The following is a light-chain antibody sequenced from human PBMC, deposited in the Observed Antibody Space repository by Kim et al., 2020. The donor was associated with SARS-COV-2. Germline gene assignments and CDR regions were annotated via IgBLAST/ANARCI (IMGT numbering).Light chain of an antibody. J-gene: IGLJ2*01. CDR1: KLGDKY. CDR2: QDS. Sequence: GSTGQTASITCSGDKLGDKYACWYQQEPGQSPVLVIYQDSKRPSGIPERFSGSNSGNTATLTISGTQAMDEADYYCQAWDSSTAVFGGGTKVTVL. CDR3: QAWDSSTAV. V-gene: IGLV3-1*01.